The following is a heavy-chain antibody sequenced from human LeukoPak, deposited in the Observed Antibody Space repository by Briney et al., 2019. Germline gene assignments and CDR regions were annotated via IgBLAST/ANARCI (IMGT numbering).Heavy chain of an antibody. CDR3: ARDPYSGSYVDYYYYYYMDV. CDR2: IKPDGSDK. J-gene: IGHJ6*03. D-gene: IGHD6-13*01. CDR1: GFTFSGYW. V-gene: IGHV3-7*01. Sequence: GGSLRLSCAASGFTFSGYWMGWVRQAPGKGLEWVAQIKPDGSDKYYVDSVKGRFTISRDNAKNSLNLQMSSLRAEDTAVYYCARDPYSGSYVDYYYYYYMDVWGKGTTVTISS.